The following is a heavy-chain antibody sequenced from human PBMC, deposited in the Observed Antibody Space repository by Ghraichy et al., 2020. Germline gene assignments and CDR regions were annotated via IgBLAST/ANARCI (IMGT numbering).Heavy chain of an antibody. J-gene: IGHJ4*02. D-gene: IGHD3-22*01. CDR3: AKYRANNYDSSGYFDY. CDR1: GFTFSSYA. Sequence: GGSLRLSCAASGFTFSSYATSWVRQAPGKGLEWVSVISASGGGTYYADSVKGRFTISRDNSKNTLYLQMNSLRAEDTGVYYCAKYRANNYDSSGYFDYWGQGTLVTVSS. V-gene: IGHV3-23*01. CDR2: ISASGGGT.